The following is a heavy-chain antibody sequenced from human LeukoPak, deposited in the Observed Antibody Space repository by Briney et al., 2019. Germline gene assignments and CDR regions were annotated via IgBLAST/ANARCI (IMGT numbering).Heavy chain of an antibody. J-gene: IGHJ3*02. CDR3: ARHQWVPAFDI. Sequence: SQTLSLTCTVSGGSISSGSYYWSWIRQPAGKGLEWIGRIYTSGSTNYNPSLKSRVTISVDTSKNQFSLKLSSVTAADTTVYYCARHQWVPAFDIWGQGTMVTVSS. D-gene: IGHD1-26*01. V-gene: IGHV4-61*02. CDR1: GGSISSGSYY. CDR2: IYTSGST.